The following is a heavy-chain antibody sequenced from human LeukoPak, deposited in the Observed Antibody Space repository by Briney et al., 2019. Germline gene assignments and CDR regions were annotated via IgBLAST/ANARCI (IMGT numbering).Heavy chain of an antibody. CDR3: ARMYSNPSDDAFDI. Sequence: ASVNVSCKASGYTFTSYGISWVRQAPGQGLDWMGWINAYNGNTNYAQKLQGRVTMTTDTSTSTAYMELRSLRSDDTAVYYCARMYSNPSDDAFDIWGQGTMVTVSS. CDR1: GYTFTSYG. V-gene: IGHV1-18*01. CDR2: INAYNGNT. J-gene: IGHJ3*02. D-gene: IGHD6-13*01.